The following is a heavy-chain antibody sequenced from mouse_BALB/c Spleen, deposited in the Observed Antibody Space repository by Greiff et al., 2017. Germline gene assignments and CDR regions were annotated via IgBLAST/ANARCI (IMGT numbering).Heavy chain of an antibody. Sequence: VKLMESGPGLVAPSQSLSITCTVSGFSLTGYGVNWVRQPPGKGLEWLGMIWGDGSTDYNSALKSRLSISKDNSKSQVFLKMNSLQTDDTARYYCARADYRYDGAPWFAYWGQGTLVTVSA. CDR3: ARADYRYDGAPWFAY. CDR2: IWGDGST. CDR1: GFSLTGYG. V-gene: IGHV2-6-7*01. J-gene: IGHJ3*01. D-gene: IGHD2-14*01.